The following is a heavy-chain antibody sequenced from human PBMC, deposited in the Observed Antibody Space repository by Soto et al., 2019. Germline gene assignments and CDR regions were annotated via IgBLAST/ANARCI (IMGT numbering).Heavy chain of an antibody. J-gene: IGHJ5*02. D-gene: IGHD2-2*01. CDR3: ATPSDIVVVPAATQFDP. CDR2: FDPEDGET. CDR1: GYTLTELS. V-gene: IGHV1-24*01. Sequence: GASVKVSCKVSGYTLTELSMHWVRQAPGKGLEWMGGFDPEDGETIYAQKFQGRVTMTEDTSTDTAYMELSSLRSEDTAVYYCATPSDIVVVPAATQFDPWGQGTLVTVSS.